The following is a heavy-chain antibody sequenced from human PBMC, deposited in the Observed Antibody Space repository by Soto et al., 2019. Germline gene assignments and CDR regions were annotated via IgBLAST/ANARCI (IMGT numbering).Heavy chain of an antibody. Sequence: ASVKVSCKASGYTFNSYGINWVRQAPGQGLEWVGWITAYNGNTNYAQKLQGRVTMTTDTSTSTAYMELRSLRSDDTAVYYCARSEYSGYINFDYWGQGTLVTVS. CDR2: ITAYNGNT. D-gene: IGHD5-12*01. J-gene: IGHJ4*02. CDR1: GYTFNSYG. V-gene: IGHV1-18*01. CDR3: ARSEYSGYINFDY.